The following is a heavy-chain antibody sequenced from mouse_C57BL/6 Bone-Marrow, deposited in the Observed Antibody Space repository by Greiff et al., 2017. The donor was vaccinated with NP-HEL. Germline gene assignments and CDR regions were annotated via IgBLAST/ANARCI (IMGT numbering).Heavy chain of an antibody. Sequence: VQLKESGGGLVQPGGSLKLSCAASGFTFSDYGMAWVRQAPRKGPEWVAFISNLAYSIYYADTVTGRFTISRENAKNTLYLEMSSLRSEDTAMYYCARGSRFAYWGQGTLVTVSA. V-gene: IGHV5-15*01. J-gene: IGHJ3*01. CDR2: ISNLAYSI. CDR1: GFTFSDYG. CDR3: ARGSRFAY. D-gene: IGHD1-1*01.